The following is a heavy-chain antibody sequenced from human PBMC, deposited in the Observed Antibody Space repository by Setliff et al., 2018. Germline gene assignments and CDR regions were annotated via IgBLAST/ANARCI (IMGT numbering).Heavy chain of an antibody. CDR1: GGSISSGDYY. CDR3: MRQGAQMPSLSHLYGVDV. J-gene: IGHJ6*02. D-gene: IGHD2-2*01. Sequence: SETLSLTCTVSGGSISSGDYYWSWIRQPPGKGLEWIGYIYYSGSTYYNPSLKSRATISADTSKRQVSLNLNSVTAADTAVYYCMRQGAQMPSLSHLYGVDVWGQGTTVTVSS. CDR2: IYYSGST. V-gene: IGHV4-30-4*02.